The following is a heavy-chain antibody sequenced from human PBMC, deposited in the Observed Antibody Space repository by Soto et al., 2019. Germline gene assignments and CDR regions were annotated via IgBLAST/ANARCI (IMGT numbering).Heavy chain of an antibody. CDR2: IIPIFGTA. V-gene: IGHV1-69*13. J-gene: IGHJ6*02. D-gene: IGHD4-4*01. CDR1: GGTFSSYA. CDR3: ARAGPTVTPEYYYYGMDV. Sequence: GASVKVSCKASGGTFSSYAISWVRQAPGQGLEWMGGIIPIFGTANYAQKFQGRVTITADESTSTAYMELSSLRSEDTAVYYCARAGPTVTPEYYYYGMDVWGQGTTVTVSS.